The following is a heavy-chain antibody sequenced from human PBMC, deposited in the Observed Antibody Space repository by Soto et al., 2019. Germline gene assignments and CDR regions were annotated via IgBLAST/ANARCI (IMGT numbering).Heavy chain of an antibody. V-gene: IGHV1-69*04. J-gene: IGHJ5*02. CDR3: ARDRPLEDEDYYDSSGYLDWFDP. CDR2: IIPILGIA. D-gene: IGHD3-22*01. Sequence: SVKVSCKASGGTVSSYTISWVRQAPGQGLEWMGRIIPILGIANYAQKFQGRVTITADKSTSTAYMELSSLRSEDTAVYYCARDRPLEDEDYYDSSGYLDWFDPWGQGTLVTVSS. CDR1: GGTVSSYT.